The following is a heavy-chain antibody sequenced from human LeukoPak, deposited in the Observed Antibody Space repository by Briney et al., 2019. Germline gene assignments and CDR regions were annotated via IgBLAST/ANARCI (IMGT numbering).Heavy chain of an antibody. CDR2: ISYDGSNK. Sequence: GGSLRLSCAASGFTFSSYAMRWVRQAPGKGLEWVAVISYDGSNKYYADSVKGRFTISRDNSKNTLYLHMNSLRHEATAVYYCARGPERTGVGTRYYYDIGVWGQGTTVTVSS. CDR1: GFTFSSYA. V-gene: IGHV3-30-3*01. D-gene: IGHD2-8*01. J-gene: IGHJ6*02. CDR3: ARGPERTGVGTRYYYDIGV.